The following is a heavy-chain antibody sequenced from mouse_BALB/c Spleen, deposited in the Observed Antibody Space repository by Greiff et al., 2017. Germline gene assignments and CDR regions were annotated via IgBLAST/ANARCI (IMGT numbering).Heavy chain of an antibody. CDR3: TRITTATAY. D-gene: IGHD1-2*01. CDR1: GFTFSNYW. V-gene: IGHV6-6*02. Sequence: EVQGVESGGGLVQPGGSMKLSCVASGFTFSNYWMNWVRQSPEKGLEWVAEIRLKSNNYATHYAESVKGRFTISRDDSKSSVYLQMNNLRAEDTGIYYCTRITTATAYWGQGTLVTVSA. J-gene: IGHJ3*01. CDR2: IRLKSNNYAT.